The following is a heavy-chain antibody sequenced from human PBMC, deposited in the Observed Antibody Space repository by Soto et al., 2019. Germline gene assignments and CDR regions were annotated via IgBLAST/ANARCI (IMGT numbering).Heavy chain of an antibody. Sequence: GASVKVSCKASGYTFTSYGISWVRQAPGQGLEWMGWISAYNGNTNYAQKLQGRVTMTTDTSTSTAYMELRSLRSDDTAVYYCARVINSGHPLYYYYGMDVWGQGTTVTVSS. CDR1: GYTFTSYG. V-gene: IGHV1-18*04. CDR2: ISAYNGNT. CDR3: ARVINSGHPLYYYYGMDV. D-gene: IGHD3-10*01. J-gene: IGHJ6*02.